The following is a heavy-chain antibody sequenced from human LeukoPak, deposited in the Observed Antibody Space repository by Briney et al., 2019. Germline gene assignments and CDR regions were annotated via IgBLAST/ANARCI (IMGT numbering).Heavy chain of an antibody. CDR1: GGSFSGYY. V-gene: IGHV4-34*01. CDR2: INHSGST. CDR3: ARGRGSLYGMDV. D-gene: IGHD3-10*01. Sequence: SETLSLTCAVYGGSFSGYYWSWIRQPPGKGLEWIGEINHSGSTSYNPSLKSRVTISVDTSKNQFSLKLSSVTAADTAVYYCARGRGSLYGMDVWGQGTTVTVSS. J-gene: IGHJ6*02.